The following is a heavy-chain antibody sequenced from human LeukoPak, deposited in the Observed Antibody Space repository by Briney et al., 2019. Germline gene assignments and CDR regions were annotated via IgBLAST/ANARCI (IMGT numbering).Heavy chain of an antibody. J-gene: IGHJ6*02. Sequence: GGSLRLSCPASGFTFSSYEINWVRQAPGKGMEWVSYISSSGSTIYYADSVKGRFTISRENAKNSLYLQMNSLRVEATSVYYCARLFYYDSSGVYGMDVWGQGTTVTVSS. CDR3: ARLFYYDSSGVYGMDV. D-gene: IGHD3-22*01. V-gene: IGHV3-48*03. CDR1: GFTFSSYE. CDR2: ISSSGSTI.